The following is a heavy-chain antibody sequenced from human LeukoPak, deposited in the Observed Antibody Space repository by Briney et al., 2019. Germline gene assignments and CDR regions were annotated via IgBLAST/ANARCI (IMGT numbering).Heavy chain of an antibody. CDR1: GYTFTSYA. V-gene: IGHV1-3*03. J-gene: IGHJ3*02. CDR2: INAGNGNT. D-gene: IGHD6-19*01. CDR3: ATVGRWLDRDALDI. Sequence: ASGKVSCKASGYTFTSYAMHWVRQAPGQRLEWMGWINAGNGNTHYSQEFQGRVTITRDTSASTAYMELSSLRSEDMAVYYCATVGRWLDRDALDIWGQGTMVTVSS.